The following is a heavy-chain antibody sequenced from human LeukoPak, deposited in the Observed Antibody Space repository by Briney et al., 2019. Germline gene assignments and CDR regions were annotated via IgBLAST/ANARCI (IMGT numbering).Heavy chain of an antibody. CDR1: GGSISSSSYY. CDR2: IYYSGST. CDR3: ARDPGIAVAGTSYYYYYGMDV. V-gene: IGHV4-39*07. Sequence: SQTLSLTCTVSGGSISSSSYYWGWIRQPPGKGLEWIGSIYYSGSTYYNPSLKSRVTISVDTSKNQFSLKLSSVTAADTAVYYCARDPGIAVAGTSYYYYYGMDVWGQGTTVTVSS. D-gene: IGHD6-19*01. J-gene: IGHJ6*02.